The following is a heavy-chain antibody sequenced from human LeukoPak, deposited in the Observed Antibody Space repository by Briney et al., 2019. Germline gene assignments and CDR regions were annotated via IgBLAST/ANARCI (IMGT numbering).Heavy chain of an antibody. D-gene: IGHD2-15*01. V-gene: IGHV3-23*01. Sequence: GGSLRLSCAASGFTFGSYALSWVRQAPGKGLEWVSSISGSGGSTYYADSVKGRFTISRDNSKNTLYLQLNSLRAEDTAVYYCAKDRVERYCSGGSCYRDYYFDSWGQGTLVTVSS. CDR3: AKDRVERYCSGGSCYRDYYFDS. CDR2: ISGSGGST. J-gene: IGHJ4*02. CDR1: GFTFGSYA.